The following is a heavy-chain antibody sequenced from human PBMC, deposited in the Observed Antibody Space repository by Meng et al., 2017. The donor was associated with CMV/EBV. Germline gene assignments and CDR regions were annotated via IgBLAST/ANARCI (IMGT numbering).Heavy chain of an antibody. J-gene: IGHJ4*02. V-gene: IGHV1-69*12. CDR3: ARGSGAGTTWSYFDY. CDR1: GCTFSSYA. D-gene: IGHD1-7*01. Sequence: QVRRVEYWAGVTQPGPSVKVSCKASGCTFSSYAISWVRQAPGQGLEWMGGIIPIFGTANYAQKFQGRVTITADESTSTAYMELSSLRSEDTAVYYCARGSGAGTTWSYFDYWGQGTLVTVSS. CDR2: IIPIFGTA.